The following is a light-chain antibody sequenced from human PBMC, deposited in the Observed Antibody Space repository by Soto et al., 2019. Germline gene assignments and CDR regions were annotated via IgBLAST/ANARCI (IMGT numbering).Light chain of an antibody. CDR1: QSISIW. J-gene: IGKJ5*01. V-gene: IGKV1-5*01. Sequence: DIQIYQSPSTLSASVGDRVTITCRANQSISIWLAWYQQKPGKAPKVLIYDASRLGSGVPSRFSGSGSGTEFTLTISSLQPDDFATYFCQQYQTYSPFGQGTRPAIK. CDR2: DAS. CDR3: QQYQTYSP.